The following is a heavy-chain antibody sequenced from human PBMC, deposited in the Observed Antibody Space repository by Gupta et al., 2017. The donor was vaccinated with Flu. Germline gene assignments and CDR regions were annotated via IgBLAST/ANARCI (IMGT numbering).Heavy chain of an antibody. CDR2: IIPKFDTP. Sequence: QVQLVQSGAEVKKPGSSVKISCRASGGPFSTNAISWVRQAPGRGLEWMGGIIPKFDTPNYAEKFQDRVTITADKSATTAYMEVSSLRSDDTAVYYCARDYDGTGTYYYYYFGMDVWGQGTTVTVSS. V-gene: IGHV1-69*06. D-gene: IGHD1-7*01. CDR1: GGPFSTNA. CDR3: ARDYDGTGTYYYYYFGMDV. J-gene: IGHJ6*02.